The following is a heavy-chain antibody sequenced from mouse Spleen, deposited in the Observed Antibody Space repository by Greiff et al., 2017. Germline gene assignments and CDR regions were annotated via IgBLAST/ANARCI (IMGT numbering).Heavy chain of an antibody. J-gene: IGHJ4*01. CDR3: ARHEDYAMDY. CDR2: ISSGGGNT. Sequence: EVKLVESGGGLVKRGGSLKLSCAASGFTFSSYAMSWVRQTPEKRLEWVATISSGGGNTYYPDSVKGRFTISRDNAKNTLYLQMSSLKSEDTAMYYCARHEDYAMDYWGQGTSVTVSS. V-gene: IGHV5-9*04. CDR1: GFTFSSYA.